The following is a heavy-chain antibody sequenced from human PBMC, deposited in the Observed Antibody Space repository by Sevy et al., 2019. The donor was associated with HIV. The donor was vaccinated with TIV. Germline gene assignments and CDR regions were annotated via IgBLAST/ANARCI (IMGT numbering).Heavy chain of an antibody. CDR3: ARDQGGSGSLSGMDV. V-gene: IGHV4-31*03. CDR2: IYYSGST. J-gene: IGHJ6*02. D-gene: IGHD3-10*01. Sequence: SETLSLTCTVSGGSISSGGYYWSWIRQHPGKGLEWIGYIYYSGSTYYNPSLKSRVTISVDTSKNQFSLKLSSVTAADTAGYYCARDQGGSGSLSGMDVWGQGTTVTVSS. CDR1: GGSISSGGYY.